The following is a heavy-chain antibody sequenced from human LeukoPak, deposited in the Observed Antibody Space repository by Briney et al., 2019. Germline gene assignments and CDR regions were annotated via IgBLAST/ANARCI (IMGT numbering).Heavy chain of an antibody. CDR3: ARDRRLTFGGVIVPFDY. CDR2: ISSSGDTI. V-gene: IGHV3-48*03. J-gene: IGHJ4*02. Sequence: PGGSLRLSCADSGFTFSSYEMNWVRQAPGKGLEWVSYISSSGDTIYYADSVKGRFTISRDNAKNSLYLQMNSLRAEDTGLYYCARDRRLTFGGVIVPFDYWGQGTLVTASS. D-gene: IGHD3-16*02. CDR1: GFTFSSYE.